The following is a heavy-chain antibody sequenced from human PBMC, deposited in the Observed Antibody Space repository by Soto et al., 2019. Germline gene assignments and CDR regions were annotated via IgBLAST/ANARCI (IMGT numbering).Heavy chain of an antibody. J-gene: IGHJ4*02. CDR2: IYHSGST. CDR3: ASSVGATLRSTYYFDY. Sequence: LSLTCAVSGGSISSGGYSWSWIRQPPGKGLEWIGYIYHSGSTYYNPSLKSRVTISVDRSKNQFSLKLSSVTAADTAVYYCASSVGATLRSTYYFDYWGQGTLVTVSS. V-gene: IGHV4-30-2*01. CDR1: GGSISSGGYS. D-gene: IGHD1-26*01.